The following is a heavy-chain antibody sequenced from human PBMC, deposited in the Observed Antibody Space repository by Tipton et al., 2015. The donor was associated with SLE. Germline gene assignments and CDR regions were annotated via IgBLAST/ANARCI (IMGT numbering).Heavy chain of an antibody. J-gene: IGHJ4*02. CDR1: GYSFTSYW. CDR2: IYPGDSDT. Sequence: QLVQSGAEVKKPGESLKISCKGSGYSFTSYWIGWVRQMPGKGLEWMGIIYPGDSDTRYSPSFQGQVTISADKSISTAYLQWSSLKAQATAMYYCARLVMVVVPAAIGGPVGSWGQGTLVTVSS. D-gene: IGHD2-2*01. CDR3: ARLVMVVVPAAIGGPVGS. V-gene: IGHV5-51*03.